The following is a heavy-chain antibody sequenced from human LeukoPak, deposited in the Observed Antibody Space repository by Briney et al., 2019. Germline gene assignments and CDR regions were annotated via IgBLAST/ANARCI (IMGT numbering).Heavy chain of an antibody. D-gene: IGHD3-22*01. V-gene: IGHV4-59*08. CDR3: ARHNPKPYYYDSSGYYYELVY. Sequence: SETLSLTCTVSGGSISSYYWSWIRQPPGKGLEWIGYIYYSGSTNYNPSLKSRVTISVDTSKNQFSLKLSSVTAADTAVYYCARHNPKPYYYDSSGYYYELVYWGQGTLVTVSS. CDR2: IYYSGST. CDR1: GGSISSYY. J-gene: IGHJ4*02.